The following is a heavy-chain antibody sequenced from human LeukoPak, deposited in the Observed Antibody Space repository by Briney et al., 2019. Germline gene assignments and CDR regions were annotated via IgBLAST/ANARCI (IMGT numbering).Heavy chain of an antibody. CDR2: MYYTGST. CDR1: GGSVSSSSYY. Sequence: SETLSLTCTVSGGSVSSSSYYCGWIRQPPGKGLEWIGSMYYTGSTYYNPSLKSRVTISVDTSKNQFSLKLSSVTAADTAVYYCARHVGYYDTTGNFRDYWGQGTLVTVSS. V-gene: IGHV4-39*01. D-gene: IGHD3-22*01. CDR3: ARHVGYYDTTGNFRDY. J-gene: IGHJ4*02.